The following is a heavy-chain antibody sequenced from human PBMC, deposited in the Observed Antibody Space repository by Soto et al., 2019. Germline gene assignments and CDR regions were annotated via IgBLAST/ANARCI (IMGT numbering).Heavy chain of an antibody. D-gene: IGHD1-26*01. J-gene: IGHJ4*02. CDR2: ISGSGDT. Sequence: EVQLLESGGGLVQPGGSLRLSCAASGFTFGSYAMSWVRQAPGKGLEWVSTISGSGDTQYSDSVKGRFTISRDNAKSTLYLQMNSLRAEDSARYYCARQTGLGATNYWGRGTLVTVSS. V-gene: IGHV3-23*01. CDR1: GFTFGSYA. CDR3: ARQTGLGATNY.